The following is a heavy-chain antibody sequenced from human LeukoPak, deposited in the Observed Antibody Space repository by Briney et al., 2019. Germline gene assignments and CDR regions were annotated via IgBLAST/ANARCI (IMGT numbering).Heavy chain of an antibody. D-gene: IGHD3-22*01. CDR1: GGSISSGSYY. J-gene: IGHJ3*02. CDR3: ARAKGGYDSSGKSDAFDI. CDR2: IYTSGST. V-gene: IGHV4-61*02. Sequence: PSQTLSLTCTVSGGSISSGSYYWSWIRQPAGKGLEWIGRIYTSGSTNYNPSLKSRVTISVDTSKNQFSLKLSSVTAADTAVYYCARAKGGYDSSGKSDAFDIWGQGTMVTVSS.